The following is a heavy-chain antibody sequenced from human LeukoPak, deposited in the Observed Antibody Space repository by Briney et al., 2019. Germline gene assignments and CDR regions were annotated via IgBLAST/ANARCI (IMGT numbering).Heavy chain of an antibody. J-gene: IGHJ4*02. CDR1: GFTFRTYA. D-gene: IGHD1-26*01. CDR3: AREELSY. Sequence: PGGSLRLSCSASGFTFRTYAIHWVRQAPGKRLEYVSAISSNGDNTFYGDSVKGRFTISRDNAKNSLYLQMNSLRAEDTAVYYCAREELSYWGQGTLVTVSS. V-gene: IGHV3-64*04. CDR2: ISSNGDNT.